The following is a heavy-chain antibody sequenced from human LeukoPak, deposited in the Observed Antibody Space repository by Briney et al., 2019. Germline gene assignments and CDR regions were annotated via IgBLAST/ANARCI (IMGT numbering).Heavy chain of an antibody. J-gene: IGHJ5*02. V-gene: IGHV1-8*01. CDR1: GYTFTSYD. D-gene: IGHD4-11*01. Sequence: ASVKVSCKASGYTFTSYDINWVRQATGQGLEWMGWMNPNSGNTGYAQKFQGRVTMTRNTSISTAYMELSSLRSEDTAVYYCARRRVYRNWLDPWGQGTLVTVSS. CDR2: MNPNSGNT. CDR3: ARRRVYRNWLDP.